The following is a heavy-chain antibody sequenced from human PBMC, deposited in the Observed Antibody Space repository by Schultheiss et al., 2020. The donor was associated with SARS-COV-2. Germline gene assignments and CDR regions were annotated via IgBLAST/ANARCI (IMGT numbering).Heavy chain of an antibody. CDR3: ARGKVVPAATFDY. CDR2: ISGSGGST. J-gene: IGHJ4*02. D-gene: IGHD2-2*01. Sequence: GGSLRLSCAASGFTFSNAWMSWVRQAPGKGLEWVSAISGSGGSTYYADSVKGRFTISRDNAKNSLYLQMNSLRAEDTAVYYCARGKVVPAATFDYWGQGTLVTVSS. V-gene: IGHV3-21*01. CDR1: GFTFSNAW.